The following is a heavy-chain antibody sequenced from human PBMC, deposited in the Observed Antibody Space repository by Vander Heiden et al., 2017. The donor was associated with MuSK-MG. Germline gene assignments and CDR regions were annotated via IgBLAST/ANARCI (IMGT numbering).Heavy chain of an antibody. D-gene: IGHD3-3*02. Sequence: QVQLVESGGGLVKPRGSLRLSCSASGFSFRDYYMSWIRQAPGKGLEWISYISMSGTTIYYADSVKGRFTISRDNAKNSLYLQMNSLRVEDTAVYYCARLAHDWFDPWGQGTLVTVSS. J-gene: IGHJ5*02. CDR2: ISMSGTTI. CDR3: ARLAHDWFDP. CDR1: GFSFRDYY. V-gene: IGHV3-11*01.